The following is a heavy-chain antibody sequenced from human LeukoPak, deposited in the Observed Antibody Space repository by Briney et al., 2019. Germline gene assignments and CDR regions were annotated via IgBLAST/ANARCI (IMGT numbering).Heavy chain of an antibody. J-gene: IGHJ3*02. CDR2: INPNSGDT. D-gene: IGHD6-25*01. Sequence: ASVTVSCKASGYTFTGHYIHWLRQAPGQGLEWMGWINPNSGDTNYAQKFQGRVTMTRDTSISTAYMELSSLRSDDTAVYYCARVERRQQPLTGAFDIWGQGTMVTVSS. CDR1: GYTFTGHY. CDR3: ARVERRQQPLTGAFDI. V-gene: IGHV1-2*02.